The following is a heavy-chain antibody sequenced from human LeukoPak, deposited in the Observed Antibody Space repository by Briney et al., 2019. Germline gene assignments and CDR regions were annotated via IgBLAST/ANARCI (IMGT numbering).Heavy chain of an antibody. CDR2: ISSSSTYI. J-gene: IGHJ4*02. CDR3: ARDYNYWRYYYDSSGYLRMAPDY. Sequence: PGGSLRLSCAASGFTFSTYTMNWVRQAPGKGLEWVSSISSSSTYIYYADSVKGRFTISRDNSKNTLYLQMNSLRAEDTAVYYCARDYNYWRYYYDSSGYLRMAPDYWGQGTLVTVSS. CDR1: GFTFSTYT. V-gene: IGHV3-21*01. D-gene: IGHD3-22*01.